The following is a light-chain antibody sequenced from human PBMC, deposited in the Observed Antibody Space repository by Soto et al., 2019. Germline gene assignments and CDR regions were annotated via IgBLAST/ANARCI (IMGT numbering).Light chain of an antibody. J-gene: IGLJ3*02. CDR1: SSDVGGYNY. CDR3: SSYTSSSTWV. Sequence: QSALTQPASVSGSPGQSITISCTGTSSDVGGYNYVSWYQQHPGKAPKPMIYDISNRPSGVSNRFSGSKSGNTASLTISGLQAEDEADYYCSSYTSSSTWVFGGGTKVTVL. CDR2: DIS. V-gene: IGLV2-14*01.